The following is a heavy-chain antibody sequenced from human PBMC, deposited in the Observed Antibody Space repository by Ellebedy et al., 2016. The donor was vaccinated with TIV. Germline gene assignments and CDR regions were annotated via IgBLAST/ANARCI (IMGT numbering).Heavy chain of an antibody. CDR3: ARAGGCSGGSCYSAGMDV. CDR2: INHSGST. D-gene: IGHD2-15*01. V-gene: IGHV4-34*01. CDR1: GGSFSGYY. Sequence: MPSETLSLTCAVYGGSFSGYYWSWIRQPPGKGLEWIGEINHSGSTNYNPSLQSRVTVSVNTSKNQFSLKLSPVTAADTAVYYCARAGGCSGGSCYSAGMDVWGQGTTVTVSS. J-gene: IGHJ6*02.